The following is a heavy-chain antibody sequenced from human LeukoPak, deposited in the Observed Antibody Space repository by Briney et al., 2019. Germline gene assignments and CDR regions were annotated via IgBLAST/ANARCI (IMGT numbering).Heavy chain of an antibody. CDR2: INHSGST. D-gene: IGHD6-13*01. J-gene: IGHJ4*02. V-gene: IGHV4-34*01. CDR1: GGSFSGYY. CDR3: ARDPSWYVGKAFGY. Sequence: SETLSLTCAVYGGSFSGYYWSWIRQPPGKGLEWIGEINHSGSTNYNPSLKSRVTISVDTSKNQFSLKLSSVTAADTAVYYCARDPSWYVGKAFGYWGQGTLVTVSS.